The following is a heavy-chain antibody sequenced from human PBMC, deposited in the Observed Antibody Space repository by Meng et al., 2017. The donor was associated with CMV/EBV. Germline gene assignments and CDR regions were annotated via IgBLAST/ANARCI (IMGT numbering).Heavy chain of an antibody. J-gene: IGHJ4*02. CDR2: ISSSGSTI. D-gene: IGHD3-10*01. CDR1: GFTFSDYY. Sequence: GESLKISCAASGFTFSDYYMSWIRQAPGKGLEWVSYISSSGSTIYYADSVKGRFTISRDNAKNSLYLQMNSLRAEDTAVYYCARDDLPKTVYYGSGSRHASIDYWGQGTLVTVS. V-gene: IGHV3-11*04. CDR3: ARDDLPKTVYYGSGSRHASIDY.